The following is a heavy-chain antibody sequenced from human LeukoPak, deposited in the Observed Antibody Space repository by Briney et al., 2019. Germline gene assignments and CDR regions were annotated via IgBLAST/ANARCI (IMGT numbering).Heavy chain of an antibody. Sequence: GGSLRLSCAASGFTFSDHYMSWIRLAPGKGLEWVSSISTSGTTMYYADSVKGRFTISRDNAKNPLYLQMNSLRAEDTAVYYCARSGHCISTSCYSIWRRSLYGMDVWGQGTTVTVSS. CDR3: ARSGHCISTSCYSIWRRSLYGMDV. CDR2: ISTSGTTM. J-gene: IGHJ6*02. V-gene: IGHV3-11*01. CDR1: GFTFSDHY. D-gene: IGHD2-2*02.